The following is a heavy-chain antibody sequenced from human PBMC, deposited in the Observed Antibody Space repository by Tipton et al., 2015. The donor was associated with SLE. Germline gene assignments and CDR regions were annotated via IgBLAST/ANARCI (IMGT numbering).Heavy chain of an antibody. Sequence: DSVKGRFTISRDNSMNTLYLQMDSLKPEDTAVYYCANEAFSNRWYNWFDPWGQGTLVTVSS. J-gene: IGHJ5*02. CDR3: ANEAFSNRWYNWFDP. V-gene: IGHV3-23*01. D-gene: IGHD2-15*01.